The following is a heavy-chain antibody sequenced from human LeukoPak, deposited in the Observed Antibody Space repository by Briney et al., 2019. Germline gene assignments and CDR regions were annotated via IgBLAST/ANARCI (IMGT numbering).Heavy chain of an antibody. J-gene: IGHJ4*02. CDR1: GFTFSSYA. V-gene: IGHV3-23*01. Sequence: GGSLRLSCAASGFTFSSYAMSWVRQAPGKGLDWVSAISGSGGSTYYADSVKGRFTISRDNSKNTLYLQMNSLRAEDTAVYYCAKASNYYGSGSYYGGWGQGTLVTVSS. CDR2: ISGSGGST. D-gene: IGHD3-10*01. CDR3: AKASNYYGSGSYYGG.